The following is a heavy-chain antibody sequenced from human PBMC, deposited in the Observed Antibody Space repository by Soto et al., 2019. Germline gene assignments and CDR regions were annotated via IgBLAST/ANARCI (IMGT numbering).Heavy chain of an antibody. CDR3: ARGGVSTRTFDY. CDR1: GYNFAAYW. CDR2: IYHSDSDT. J-gene: IGHJ4*02. V-gene: IGHV5-51*01. Sequence: GESLKISCKGSGYNFAAYWIAWVRQMPGKGLELMGIIYHSDSDTSYRPAFKGQVTISADKSISSPYLQWSSLRASDTAMYYCARGGVSTRTFDYWGQGTPVTVSS. D-gene: IGHD3-3*01.